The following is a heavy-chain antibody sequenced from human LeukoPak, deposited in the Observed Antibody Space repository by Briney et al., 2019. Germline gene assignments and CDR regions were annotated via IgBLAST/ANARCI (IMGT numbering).Heavy chain of an antibody. V-gene: IGHV3-30*04. CDR3: AKDRHSSGWYEGGFDP. J-gene: IGHJ5*02. CDR2: ISYDGSNK. D-gene: IGHD6-19*01. CDR1: GFTFSSFP. Sequence: GGSLRLSCTASGFTFSSFPMHWVRQAPGKGLEWVAVISYDGSNKYYADSLKGRFTISRDNSKNTLYLQMNSLRAEDTAVYCCAKDRHSSGWYEGGFDPWGQGTLVTVSS.